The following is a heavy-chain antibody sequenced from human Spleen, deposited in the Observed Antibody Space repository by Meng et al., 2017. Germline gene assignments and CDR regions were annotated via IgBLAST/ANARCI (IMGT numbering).Heavy chain of an antibody. CDR3: ARDWNSRRGGDGFNYFTY. CDR1: GYTISTYA. CDR2: INDANGYT. J-gene: IGHJ4*02. D-gene: IGHD5-24*01. Sequence: ASAKVSCKASGYTISTYAIHWVRQAPGQRPEGMGWINDANGYTKYSQRFQGRVIITRDTSASTSYMELSSMRSEDTAIYYCARDWNSRRGGDGFNYFTYWGQGTLVTVSS. V-gene: IGHV1-3*01.